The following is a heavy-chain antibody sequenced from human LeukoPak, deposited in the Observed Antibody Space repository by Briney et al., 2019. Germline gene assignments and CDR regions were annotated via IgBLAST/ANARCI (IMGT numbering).Heavy chain of an antibody. J-gene: IGHJ6*03. CDR2: ISWDGGTT. Sequence: GGSLRLSCLASGFTFDDYAMHWVRQAPGGGLEWVSLISWDGGTTYYADSVKGPFTISRDNSKNSLYLQMNSLGAEDTALYYCAKDPGSGSYYYYYMDVWGKGTTVTVSS. V-gene: IGHV3-43D*03. D-gene: IGHD3-10*01. CDR1: GFTFDDYA. CDR3: AKDPGSGSYYYYYMDV.